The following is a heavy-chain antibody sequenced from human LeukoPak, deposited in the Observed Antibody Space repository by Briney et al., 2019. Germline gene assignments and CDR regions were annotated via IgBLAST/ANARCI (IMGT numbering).Heavy chain of an antibody. V-gene: IGHV3-48*02. CDR3: ARDSRADYDYVWGSYRYTGYFDY. D-gene: IGHD3-16*02. Sequence: GGSLRLSCAASGFTFSSYSMTWVRQAPGKGLEWVSYISSSSSTIYYADSVKGRFTISRDNAKNSLYLQMNSLRDEDTAVYYCARDSRADYDYVWGSYRYTGYFDYWGQGTLVTVSS. CDR1: GFTFSSYS. J-gene: IGHJ4*02. CDR2: ISSSSSTI.